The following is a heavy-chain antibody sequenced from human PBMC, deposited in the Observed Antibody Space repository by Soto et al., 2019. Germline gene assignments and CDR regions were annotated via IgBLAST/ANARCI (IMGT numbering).Heavy chain of an antibody. D-gene: IGHD3-22*01. CDR1: GSTFTSYC. CDR3: ARDLFPTYYYDSSGYYGGLHDAFDI. V-gene: IGHV1-18*01. CDR2: ISAYNGNT. J-gene: IGHJ3*02. Sequence: ASGKVSCKASGSTFTSYCISWLHHANGKGLEWMGWISAYNGNTNYAQKLQGRVTMTTDTSTSTAYMELRSLRSDDTAVYYCARDLFPTYYYDSSGYYGGLHDAFDIWGQGTMVTVSS.